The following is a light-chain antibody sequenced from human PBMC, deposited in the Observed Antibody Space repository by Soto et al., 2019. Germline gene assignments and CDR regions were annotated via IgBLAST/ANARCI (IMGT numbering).Light chain of an antibody. J-gene: IGKJ1*01. CDR3: QQYNNWPPMA. CDR1: QSVSSN. CDR2: GAS. V-gene: IGKV3-15*01. Sequence: EIVMTQSPATLSVSPGERATLSCRASQSVSSNLAWYQQKPGQAPRLLIYGASTRATGIPARFSGSGSGTEFTLTISSMHAQDFAAFYCQQYNNWPPMAFGQGTKVEIK.